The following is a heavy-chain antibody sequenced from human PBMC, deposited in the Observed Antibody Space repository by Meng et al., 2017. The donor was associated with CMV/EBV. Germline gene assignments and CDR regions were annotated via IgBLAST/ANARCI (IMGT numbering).Heavy chain of an antibody. CDR1: GYTFTRYY. Sequence: ASVKVSCKASGYTFTRYYLHWVRQAPGQGLEWMGWINPKGGSTNYAQKFQDRVTMTRDTSISTAYMELSRLRSEDTAVYYCARDVKSPRNYDSSDGTFDYWGQGTLVTVSS. J-gene: IGHJ4*02. CDR2: INPKGGST. V-gene: IGHV1-2*02. D-gene: IGHD3-22*01. CDR3: ARDVKSPRNYDSSDGTFDY.